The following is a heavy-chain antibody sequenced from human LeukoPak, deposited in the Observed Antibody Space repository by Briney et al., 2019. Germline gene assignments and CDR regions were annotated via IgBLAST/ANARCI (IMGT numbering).Heavy chain of an antibody. D-gene: IGHD3-10*01. CDR2: IRSKANSYAT. CDR3: TRRDYYGSGSLNYYYYSMDV. Sequence: GSLRLSCAASRVTFSGSAMHWVRATSRKGLEWGGRIRSKANSYATAYAASGEGWFTISRDDSKNTSYMQMNSLKTEDTAVYYCTRRDYYGSGSLNYYYYSMDVWGKGTTVTVSS. J-gene: IGHJ6*03. CDR1: RVTFSGSA. V-gene: IGHV3-73*01.